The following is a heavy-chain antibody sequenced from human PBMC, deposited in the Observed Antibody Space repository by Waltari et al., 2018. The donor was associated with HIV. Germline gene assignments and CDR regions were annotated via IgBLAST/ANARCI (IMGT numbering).Heavy chain of an antibody. CDR3: ARRIGDYRSAFDI. J-gene: IGHJ3*02. D-gene: IGHD4-17*01. CDR2: IYPGDSDS. Sequence: EVQVVQSGAEVKKSGESLKIYCQISGKSFSSHWIGWVRQRPGKGLEWMGIIYPGDSDSVYSPSLKGQVPISVDRAINTAYLQWSSLKASDTAMYFCARRIGDYRSAFDIWGQGTLVTV. CDR1: GKSFSSHW. V-gene: IGHV5-51*01.